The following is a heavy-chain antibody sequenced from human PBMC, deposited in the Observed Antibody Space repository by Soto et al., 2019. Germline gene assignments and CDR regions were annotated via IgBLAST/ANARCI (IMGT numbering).Heavy chain of an antibody. CDR1: GYSFTSYW. CDR3: ARSVSGPDSGYEYYFDY. V-gene: IGHV5-51*01. Sequence: GESLKISCKGSGYSFTSYWIGWVRQMPGKGLEWMGIIYPGDSDTRYSPSFQGQVTISADKSISTAYLQWSSLKASDTAMYYCARSVSGPDSGYEYYFDYWGQGTLVTVSS. CDR2: IYPGDSDT. D-gene: IGHD5-12*01. J-gene: IGHJ4*02.